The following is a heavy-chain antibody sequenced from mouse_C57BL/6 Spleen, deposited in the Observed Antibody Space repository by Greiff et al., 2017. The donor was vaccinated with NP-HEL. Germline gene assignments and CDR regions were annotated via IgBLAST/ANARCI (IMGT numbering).Heavy chain of an antibody. CDR2: ISYDGSN. D-gene: IGHD2-2*01. CDR1: GYSITSGYY. J-gene: IGHJ4*01. CDR3: ARYGYDDAMDY. V-gene: IGHV3-6*01. Sequence: DVKLQESGPGLVKPSQSLSLTCSVTGYSITSGYYWNWIRQFPGNKLEWMGYISYDGSNNYNPSLKNRISLTRDTSKNQFFLKLISVTTEDTATYYCARYGYDDAMDYWGQGTSVTVSS.